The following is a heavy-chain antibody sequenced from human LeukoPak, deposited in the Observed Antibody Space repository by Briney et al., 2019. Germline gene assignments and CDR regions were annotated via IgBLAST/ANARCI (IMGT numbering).Heavy chain of an antibody. V-gene: IGHV4-39*01. CDR2: IYYSGST. J-gene: IGHJ4*02. Sequence: PSETLSLTCTVSGDSISSSSYYWGWIRQPPGKGLEWIGSIYYSGSTYYTPSLKSRVTISVDMSKNQFSLKLSSVTAADTAVYYCARLPRGVDGYNHFDYWGQGTLVTVSS. D-gene: IGHD5-24*01. CDR3: ARLPRGVDGYNHFDY. CDR1: GDSISSSSYY.